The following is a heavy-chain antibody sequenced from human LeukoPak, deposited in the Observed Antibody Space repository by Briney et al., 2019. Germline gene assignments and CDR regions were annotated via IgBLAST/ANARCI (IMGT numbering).Heavy chain of an antibody. CDR3: ARGNTATLRYYFDY. V-gene: IGHV3-33*01. CDR1: GFRFSSYG. J-gene: IGHJ4*02. D-gene: IGHD4-17*01. Sequence: QSGGSLRLSCVASGFRFSSYGMHWVRQAPGKGLEWVAMLYSDGSNKDYTDSVKGRFTISRDNSKNTLYLQMNSLRAEDTAVYYCARGNTATLRYYFDYWGQGTLVTASS. CDR2: LYSDGSNK.